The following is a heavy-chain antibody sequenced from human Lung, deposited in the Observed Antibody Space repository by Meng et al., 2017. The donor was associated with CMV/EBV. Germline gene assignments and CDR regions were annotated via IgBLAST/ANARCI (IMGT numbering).Heavy chain of an antibody. J-gene: IGHJ5*02. Sequence: SETLSLXCTVSGGSISSYYWSWIRQPPGKGLEWIGYIYYSGSTNYNPSLKSRVTISVDTSKNQFSLKLSSVTAADTAVYYCARVDGTYYDFWSGSVGSWFDPWGQGXLVTVSS. D-gene: IGHD3-3*01. V-gene: IGHV4-59*01. CDR3: ARVDGTYYDFWSGSVGSWFDP. CDR1: GGSISSYY. CDR2: IYYSGST.